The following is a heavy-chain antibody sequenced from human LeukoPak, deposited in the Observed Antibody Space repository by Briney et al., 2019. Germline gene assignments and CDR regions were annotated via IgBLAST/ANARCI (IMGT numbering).Heavy chain of an antibody. Sequence: QSGRSLKLSCAASGFTFSSYAMHWVRQAPGKGLEWVAVISYDGSNKYYADSVKGRFTISRDNSKNTLYLQMNSLRAEDTAVYYCARDHALYYDSSGYYDDAFDIWGQGTMVTVSS. D-gene: IGHD3-22*01. V-gene: IGHV3-30-3*01. CDR3: ARDHALYYDSSGYYDDAFDI. J-gene: IGHJ3*02. CDR1: GFTFSSYA. CDR2: ISYDGSNK.